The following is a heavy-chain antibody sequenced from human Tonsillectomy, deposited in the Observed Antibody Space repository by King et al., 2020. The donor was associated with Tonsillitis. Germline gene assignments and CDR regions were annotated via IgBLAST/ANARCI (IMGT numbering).Heavy chain of an antibody. Sequence: EQLVQSGAEVKKPGASVKVSCKASGYIFTDDYMHWVRQAPGQGLEWMGWINPNSGGTNYAQKFQGRVTMTRDTSISTAYMELSRLRSDDTAVFYCATYNVEVAGFDYWRQGTLVTVPS. V-gene: IGHV1-2*02. CDR1: GYIFTDDY. J-gene: IGHJ4*02. CDR2: INPNSGGT. D-gene: IGHD6-19*01. CDR3: ATYNVEVAGFDY.